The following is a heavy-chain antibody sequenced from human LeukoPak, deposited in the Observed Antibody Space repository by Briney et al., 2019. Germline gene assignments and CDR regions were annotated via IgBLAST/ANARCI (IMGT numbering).Heavy chain of an antibody. CDR1: GGSISSYY. V-gene: IGHV4-59*01. CDR3: ARGGVYYYMDV. J-gene: IGHJ6*03. CDR2: IYYSGST. D-gene: IGHD1-26*01. Sequence: TSETLSLTCTVSGGSISSYYWSWIRQPPGKGLEWIGYIYYSGSTNYNPSLKSRVTISVDTSKNQFSLKLSSVTAADTAVYYCARGGVYYYMDVWGKGTTVTVSS.